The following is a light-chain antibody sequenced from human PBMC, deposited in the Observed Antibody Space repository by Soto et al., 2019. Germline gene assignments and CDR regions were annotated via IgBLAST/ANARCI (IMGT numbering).Light chain of an antibody. Sequence: AIRMTQSPSSFSASTGDRVTITCRASQGISSYLAWYQQKPGKAPKLLIYAASTLQSGVPSRFSGSGSETDFTLTISCLQSEDFATYYYQQYYSYPWTFGQGTKVEIK. CDR1: QGISSY. J-gene: IGKJ1*01. CDR3: QQYYSYPWT. V-gene: IGKV1-8*01. CDR2: AAS.